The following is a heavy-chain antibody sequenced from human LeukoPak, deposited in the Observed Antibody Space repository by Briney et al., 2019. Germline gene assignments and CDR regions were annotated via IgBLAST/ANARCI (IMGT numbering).Heavy chain of an antibody. CDR3: ARTTEGGYTCDYFYYYYMDV. CDR2: IYYSGST. V-gene: IGHV4-59*01. Sequence: PSETLSLTCTVSGGSISSYYWSWIRQPPGKGLEWLGYIYYSGSTNYNPSLKSRVTISVDTSKNQFSLKLSSVTAADTAVYYCARTTEGGYTCDYFYYYYMDVWGKGTTVTISS. CDR1: GGSISSYY. J-gene: IGHJ6*03. D-gene: IGHD5-18*01.